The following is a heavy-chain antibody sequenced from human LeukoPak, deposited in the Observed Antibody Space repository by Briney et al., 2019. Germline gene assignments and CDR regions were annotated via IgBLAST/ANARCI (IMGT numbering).Heavy chain of an antibody. J-gene: IGHJ4*02. CDR3: ARTMGRGPGGHFDY. CDR1: VLTYRHYY. Sequence: GVSLRLSCAASVLTYRHYYFSWVREAPGRGLEGSSYIIYYSSYANYADPVQGRLTISRDNAKNSLFPQMNSLRVEDTAVYYCARTMGRGPGGHFDYWGQGTLVTVSS. D-gene: IGHD3-10*01. CDR2: IIYYSSYA. V-gene: IGHV3-11*03.